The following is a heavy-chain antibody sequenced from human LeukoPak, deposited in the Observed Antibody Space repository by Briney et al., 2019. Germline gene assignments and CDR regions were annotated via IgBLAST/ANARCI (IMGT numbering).Heavy chain of an antibody. J-gene: IGHJ4*02. CDR2: ISYDGSNK. CDR3: AKAPLDWLFRSFDY. D-gene: IGHD3-9*01. Sequence: GGSLRLSCAASGFTFSSYGMHWVRQAPGKGLEWVAVISYDGSNKYYADSVKGRFTISRDNSKNTLYLQMNSLRAEDTAVYYCAKAPLDWLFRSFDYWGQGTLVTVSS. V-gene: IGHV3-30*18. CDR1: GFTFSSYG.